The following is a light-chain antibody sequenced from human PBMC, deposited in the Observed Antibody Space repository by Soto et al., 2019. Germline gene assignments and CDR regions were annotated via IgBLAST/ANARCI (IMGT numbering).Light chain of an antibody. CDR2: GAS. J-gene: IGKJ5*01. Sequence: EIVLTQSPGTLSLSPGERATLSCRASQSCSSYLAWYQQKPGQAPRLLMYGASTRATGIPARFSGSGSGTEFTLTISSLQSEDFAVYYCKQYKEWPPFTFGQGTRLE. CDR1: QSCSSY. CDR3: KQYKEWPPFT. V-gene: IGKV3-15*01.